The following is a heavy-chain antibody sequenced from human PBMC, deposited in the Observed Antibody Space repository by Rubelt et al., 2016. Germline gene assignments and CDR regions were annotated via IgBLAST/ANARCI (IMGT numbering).Heavy chain of an antibody. CDR1: GYSFTTYW. D-gene: IGHD1-26*01. J-gene: IGHJ6*02. CDR2: IYPGDSDT. CDR3: ASNRLGGTSGYGMDV. V-gene: IGHV5-51*01. Sequence: SCNGSGYSFTTYWIGWVRQMPGKGLEWMGIIYPGDSDTRYIPSFQGQVTISADKSINSAYLQWSSLKASDTAIYYCASNRLGGTSGYGMDVWGQGTTVTVS.